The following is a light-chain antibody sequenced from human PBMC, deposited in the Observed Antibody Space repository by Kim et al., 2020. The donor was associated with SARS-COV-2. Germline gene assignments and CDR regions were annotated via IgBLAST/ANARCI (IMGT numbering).Light chain of an antibody. Sequence: GRRGTFSCSRRSSNIGSNTVNWSQQLPGTAPKLLIYSNNQWPSGVPDRFSGSKSGTSASLAISDLQSEDEADYFCAAWDDSLNGPVFGGGTQLTVL. CDR3: AAWDDSLNGPV. J-gene: IGLJ3*02. CDR2: SNN. CDR1: SSNIGSNT. V-gene: IGLV1-44*01.